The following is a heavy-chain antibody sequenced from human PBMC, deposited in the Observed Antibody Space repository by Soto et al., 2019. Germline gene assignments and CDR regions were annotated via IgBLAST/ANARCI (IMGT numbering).Heavy chain of an antibody. CDR2: IYYSGST. CDR3: AMPGIAAAGTFYYYYYGVDV. D-gene: IGHD6-13*01. CDR1: GGSISSSSYY. V-gene: IGHV4-39*01. Sequence: LSLSCNVSGGSISSSSYYWGWIRQPPGKGLEWIGSIYYSGSTYYNPSLKSRVTISVETSKNQFSLKLSSVTAAETAVYYCAMPGIAAAGTFYYYYYGVDVWGQGTTV. J-gene: IGHJ6*02.